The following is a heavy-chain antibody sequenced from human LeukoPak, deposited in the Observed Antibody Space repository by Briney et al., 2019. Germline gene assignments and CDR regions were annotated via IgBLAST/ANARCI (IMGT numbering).Heavy chain of an antibody. CDR1: GLTFSTYS. CDR3: TREVRFSSSWYGVFDY. J-gene: IGHJ4*02. V-gene: IGHV3-49*04. Sequence: GGSLRLSCTASGLTFSTYSMSWVRQAPGKGLEWVGFIRSKAYGGTTEYAASVKGRFTISRDDSKSIAYLQMNSLKTEDTAVYYCTREVRFSSSWYGVFDYWGQGTLVTVSS. D-gene: IGHD6-13*01. CDR2: IRSKAYGGTT.